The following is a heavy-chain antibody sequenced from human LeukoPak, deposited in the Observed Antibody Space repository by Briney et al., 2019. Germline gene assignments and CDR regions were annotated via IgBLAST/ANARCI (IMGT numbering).Heavy chain of an antibody. CDR2: ISHSGYS. V-gene: IGHV4-59*02. J-gene: IGHJ4*02. D-gene: IGHD7-27*01. CDR3: ASGSLTGPFDY. CDR1: GGAVNIYY. Sequence: SETLSLTCTVSGGAVNIYYWSWIRQTPGKGLEWIGYISHSGYSDYAPSLKSRVTMSLDTSKNQFSLKLSSVTAADTAVYYGASGSLTGPFDYWGQGTLVTVSS.